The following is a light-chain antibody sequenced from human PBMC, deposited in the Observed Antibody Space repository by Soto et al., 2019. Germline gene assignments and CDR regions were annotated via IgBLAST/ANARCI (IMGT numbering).Light chain of an antibody. CDR2: HVS. Sequence: DIQMTQSPSTLSGSVGDRVTITCRASQSISNWLAWYQQKPGTAPKLLIYHVSTLESGVPSRFSGSGSGTKFTLTIASMQADDFATYYCQQYETFSGTFGPGTKVDIK. J-gene: IGKJ1*01. CDR3: QQYETFSGT. CDR1: QSISNW. V-gene: IGKV1-5*01.